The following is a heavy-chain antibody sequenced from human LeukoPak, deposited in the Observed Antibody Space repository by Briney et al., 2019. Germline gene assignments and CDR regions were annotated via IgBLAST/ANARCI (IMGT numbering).Heavy chain of an antibody. CDR2: INPNSGGT. J-gene: IGHJ4*02. Sequence: GASVKVSCKASGYTFTDYYMHWVRQAPGQGLEWMGCINPNSGGTDYAQKSQGRVTMTRDTSISTDYMELSSLTSDDTAIYYCARGRTPAGGRVLDDYWGQGTLVTVSS. V-gene: IGHV1-2*02. CDR1: GYTFTDYY. CDR3: ARGRTPAGGRVLDDY. D-gene: IGHD6-13*01.